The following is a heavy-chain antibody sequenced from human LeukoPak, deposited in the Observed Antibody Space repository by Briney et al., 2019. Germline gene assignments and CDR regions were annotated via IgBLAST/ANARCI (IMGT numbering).Heavy chain of an antibody. Sequence: GESLKISCKGSGYTFTRYWIGWVRQMPGKGLEWMGIIYPGDSDTKYSPSFQGQVTISADKSINTAYLQWSSLKASDTAMYYCARGEGYCSSTSCYTWFDPWGQGTLVTVSS. D-gene: IGHD2-2*02. CDR2: IYPGDSDT. V-gene: IGHV5-51*01. CDR1: GYTFTRYW. J-gene: IGHJ5*02. CDR3: ARGEGYCSSTSCYTWFDP.